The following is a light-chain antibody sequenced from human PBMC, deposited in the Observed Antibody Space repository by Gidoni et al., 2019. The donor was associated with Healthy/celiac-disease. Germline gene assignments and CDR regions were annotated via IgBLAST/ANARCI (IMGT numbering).Light chain of an antibody. CDR3: QQYYSYPRT. CDR2: ASS. CDR1: QSMSSY. V-gene: IGKV1-8*01. J-gene: IGKJ1*01. Sequence: AIRMTQSQSSCSASTGDRVTITCRASQSMSSYLALYQQKPGKAPKLLIYASSTLQSGVPSRFSGSGSGTDFTLTISCLQSEDFATYYCQQYYSYPRTFGQGTKVEIK.